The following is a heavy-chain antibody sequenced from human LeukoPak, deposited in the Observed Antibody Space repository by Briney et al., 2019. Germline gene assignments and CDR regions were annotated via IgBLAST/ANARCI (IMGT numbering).Heavy chain of an antibody. CDR1: GFSFRTSD. CDR2: ISSSGSTI. Sequence: PGGSLRLSCAASGFSFRTSDMNWVRQAPGKGLEWVSHISSSGSTIYYADSVKGRFTISRDNAKNSLYLQMNSLRAEDTAVYYCARDPTADYWGQGTLVTVSS. V-gene: IGHV3-48*03. J-gene: IGHJ4*02. CDR3: ARDPTADY. D-gene: IGHD4-17*01.